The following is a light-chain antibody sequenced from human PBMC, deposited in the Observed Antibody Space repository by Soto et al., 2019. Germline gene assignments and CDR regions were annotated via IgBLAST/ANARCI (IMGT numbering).Light chain of an antibody. V-gene: IGKV3D-20*01. J-gene: IGKJ4*01. CDR1: QSISRNF. CDR2: DGS. Sequence: EIVLTQSPATLSFSPWERSTLSCGASQSISRNFLAWYQNKPGLAPSLLIYDGSSRATGIPESFSGSGSGTDFTLTISSMQPEDFATYYCQQLNSYSFGGGTKVDIK. CDR3: QQLNSYS.